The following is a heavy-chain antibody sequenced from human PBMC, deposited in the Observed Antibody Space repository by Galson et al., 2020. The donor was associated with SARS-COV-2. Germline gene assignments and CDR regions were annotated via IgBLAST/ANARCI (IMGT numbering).Heavy chain of an antibody. J-gene: IGHJ3*02. Sequence: TGGSLRLSCAASGFTFSSYSMNWVRQAPGRGLEWVSSISSGSSYIYYADSVKGRFTTSRDNAKNLLYLQMNSLRPEDTAVYYCARADEYYDTSGYNIGDAFDIWGQGTMVTVSS. V-gene: IGHV3-21*06. CDR2: ISSGSSYI. D-gene: IGHD3-22*01. CDR3: ARADEYYDTSGYNIGDAFDI. CDR1: GFTFSSYS.